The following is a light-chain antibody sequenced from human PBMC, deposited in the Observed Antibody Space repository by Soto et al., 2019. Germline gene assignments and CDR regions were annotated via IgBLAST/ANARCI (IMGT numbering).Light chain of an antibody. CDR3: CSYAGSYTYV. V-gene: IGLV2-11*01. CDR2: NVI. CDR1: SSDVGGYNF. J-gene: IGLJ1*01. Sequence: QSVLTQPRSVSGSPGQSVTNSCTGTSSDVGGYNFVSWYQHHPGKAPKLMIYNVIQRPSGVPDRFSASKSGNTASLTISGLQAEDEADYYCCSYAGSYTYVFGTGTKLTVL.